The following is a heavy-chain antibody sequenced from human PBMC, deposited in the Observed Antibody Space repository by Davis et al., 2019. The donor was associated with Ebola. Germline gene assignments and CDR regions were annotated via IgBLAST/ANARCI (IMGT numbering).Heavy chain of an antibody. V-gene: IGHV4-59*11. J-gene: IGHJ4*02. Sequence: SETLSLTCTVSGGSISSHYWSWIRQPPGKGLEWIGYIYHSGYTNYNPSLNSRVTISLDTSKNQFSLKLSSVTAAATAVYYCARSTLELDYFDYWGQGILVTVSS. CDR3: ARSTLELDYFDY. D-gene: IGHD1-7*01. CDR1: GGSISSHY. CDR2: IYHSGYT.